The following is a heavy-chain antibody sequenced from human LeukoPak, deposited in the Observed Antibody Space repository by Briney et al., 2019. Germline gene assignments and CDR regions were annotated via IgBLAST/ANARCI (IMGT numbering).Heavy chain of an antibody. D-gene: IGHD5-12*01. CDR2: IYHSGST. Sequence: SETLSLTCAVSGYSISSGYYWGWIRQPPGKGLEWIGSIYHSGSTYYNPSLKSRVTISVDTSKNQFSLKLTSVTAADTAVFYCARDLIVATTSYFDYWGQGTLVTVSS. CDR3: ARDLIVATTSYFDY. V-gene: IGHV4-38-2*02. CDR1: GYSISSGYY. J-gene: IGHJ4*02.